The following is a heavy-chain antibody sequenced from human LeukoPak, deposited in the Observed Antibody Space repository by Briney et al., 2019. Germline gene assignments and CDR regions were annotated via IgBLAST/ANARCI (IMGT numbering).Heavy chain of an antibody. CDR3: AKWGDYDVLTGYYDSDY. V-gene: IGHV3-23*01. J-gene: IGHJ4*02. CDR2: VSGRDTST. D-gene: IGHD3-9*01. Sequence: GASLRLSCAASGFTFSNYAMSWVRQAPGKGLEWVSAVSGRDTSTYYTDSVKGRFTISRDNSKNTLYLQMNSLSAEDTVIYYCAKWGDYDVLTGYYDSDYWGQGTLVTVSS. CDR1: GFTFSNYA.